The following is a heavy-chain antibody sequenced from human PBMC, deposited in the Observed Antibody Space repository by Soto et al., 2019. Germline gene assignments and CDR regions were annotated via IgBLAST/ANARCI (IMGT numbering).Heavy chain of an antibody. D-gene: IGHD3-22*01. J-gene: IGHJ6*02. V-gene: IGHV3-23*01. CDR2: ISGSGGST. Sequence: PGGSLRLSCAASGFTFSSYAMSWVRQAPGKGLEWVSAISGSGGSTYYADSVKGRFTISRDNSKNTLYLQMNSLRAEDTAVYYCAGITMIVVHSYYYYGIDVWGQGTTVTVSS. CDR3: AGITMIVVHSYYYYGIDV. CDR1: GFTFSSYA.